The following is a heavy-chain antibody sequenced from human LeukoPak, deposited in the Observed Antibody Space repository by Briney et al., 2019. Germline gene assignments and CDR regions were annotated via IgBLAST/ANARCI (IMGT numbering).Heavy chain of an antibody. D-gene: IGHD1-7*01. CDR1: GGSFSNYY. V-gene: IGHV4-34*01. CDR3: ARRWNYGRNYYIDV. CDR2: INDSGRA. Sequence: PSETLSLTCAVYGGSFSNYYWSWIRQPPGKGLEWLGEINDSGRANYNPSLMSRVPVSVDTSKNQFSLRLTSVTATDTAVYYCARRWNYGRNYYIDVWGKGATVSVSS. J-gene: IGHJ6*03.